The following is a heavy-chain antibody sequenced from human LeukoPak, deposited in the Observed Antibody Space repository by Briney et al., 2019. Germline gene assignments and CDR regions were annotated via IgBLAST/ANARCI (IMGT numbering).Heavy chain of an antibody. J-gene: IGHJ4*02. D-gene: IGHD6-6*01. Sequence: SETLSLTCTVSGDSVSSSTYYWDWIRQPPGKGLEWIGNICYSVSTNYNPSLKSRVTISVDTSMNQFSLKLSSVTAADTAVYYCAGSIAARLDYWGQGTLVTVSS. CDR2: ICYSVST. CDR3: AGSIAARLDY. CDR1: GDSVSSSTYY. V-gene: IGHV4-39*07.